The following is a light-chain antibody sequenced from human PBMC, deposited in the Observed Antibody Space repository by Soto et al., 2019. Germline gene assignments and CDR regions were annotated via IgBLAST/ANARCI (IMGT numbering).Light chain of an antibody. CDR2: DAS. V-gene: IGKV3-11*01. Sequence: IVMTQSPATLSVSPGARATLSGRASQSVTNYIAWYQKRPGQAPRILIYDASNRATGVPARFSGSGSGTDFNLTISDLETADFGLYYCQQRLNWTPGFGQGTKVEIK. CDR3: QQRLNWTPG. J-gene: IGKJ1*01. CDR1: QSVTNY.